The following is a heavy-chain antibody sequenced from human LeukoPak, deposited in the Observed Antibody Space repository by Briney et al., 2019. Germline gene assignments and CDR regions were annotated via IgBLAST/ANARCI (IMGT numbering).Heavy chain of an antibody. CDR3: ARDRGLYSSGWYRGAWFDP. J-gene: IGHJ5*02. Sequence: SETLSLTCTVSGGSISSYYWSWIRQPAGKGLEWIGRIYTSGSTNYNPSLKSRVTISVDTSKNQFSLKLSSVTAADTAVYYCARDRGLYSSGWYRGAWFDPWGQGTLVTVSS. CDR2: IYTSGST. D-gene: IGHD6-19*01. CDR1: GGSISSYY. V-gene: IGHV4-4*07.